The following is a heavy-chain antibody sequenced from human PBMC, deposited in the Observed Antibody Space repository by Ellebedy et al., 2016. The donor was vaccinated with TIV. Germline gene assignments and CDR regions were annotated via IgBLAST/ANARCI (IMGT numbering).Heavy chain of an antibody. Sequence: GGSLRLFCAASGFTFSGYWMSWVRQAPGKGLEWVANINGDGSKKYYVDSVKGRFTISRDNGKNSVYLQMNSLRTEDTALYYCARDGAYGDYSPGYYGMDVWGQGTTVTVSS. J-gene: IGHJ6*02. CDR1: GFTFSGYW. CDR2: INGDGSKK. CDR3: ARDGAYGDYSPGYYGMDV. V-gene: IGHV3-7*03. D-gene: IGHD4-17*01.